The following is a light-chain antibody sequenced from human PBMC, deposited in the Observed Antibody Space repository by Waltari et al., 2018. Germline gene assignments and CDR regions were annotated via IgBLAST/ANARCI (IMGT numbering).Light chain of an antibody. Sequence: QSALTQPASVSGSPGQSIRISCTGTYRDVGSFNLCSWSLPHPGNAPTLIMYDGHQQPPGQAPKVQIYEVTNRPSGVSPRLSGSKSGNTASLTISGLQADDEGEYYCCSYASSSSFEGIIFGGGTKLTVL. V-gene: IGLV2-23*02. CDR1: YRDVGSFNL. CDR2: EVT. CDR3: CSYASSSSFEGII. J-gene: IGLJ2*01.